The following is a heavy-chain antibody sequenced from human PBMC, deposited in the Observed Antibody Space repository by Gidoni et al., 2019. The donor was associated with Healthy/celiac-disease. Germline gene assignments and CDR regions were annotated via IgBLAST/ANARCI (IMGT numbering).Heavy chain of an antibody. V-gene: IGHV1-2*02. Sequence: QVQLVQSGAEVKKPGASVQVSCKASGYTFTGYYMHWVLQAPGQGLEWMGWINPNSGGTNYAQKFQGRVTMTRDTSISTAYMELSRLRSDDTAVYYCARGFYSSYYYYGMDVWGQGTTVTVSS. CDR1: GYTFTGYY. J-gene: IGHJ6*02. CDR3: ARGFYSSYYYYGMDV. CDR2: INPNSGGT. D-gene: IGHD2-15*01.